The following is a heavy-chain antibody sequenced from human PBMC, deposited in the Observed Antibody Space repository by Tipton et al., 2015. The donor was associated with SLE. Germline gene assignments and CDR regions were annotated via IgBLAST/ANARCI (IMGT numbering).Heavy chain of an antibody. CDR2: INHSGST. CDR1: GGSFSAYY. D-gene: IGHD3-10*01. CDR3: ARARNYFGSGLNWFDS. V-gene: IGHV4-34*01. J-gene: IGHJ5*01. Sequence: TLSLTCAVYGGSFSAYYWSWIRQHPGKGLEWIGEINHSGSTNYNPSLKSRVTISVDTSKNQFSLKLSSVTAADTAVYFCARARNYFGSGLNWFDSWGQGTLVTVSS.